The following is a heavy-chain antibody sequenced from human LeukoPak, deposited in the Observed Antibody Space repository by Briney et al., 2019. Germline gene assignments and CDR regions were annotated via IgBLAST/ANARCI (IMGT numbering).Heavy chain of an antibody. J-gene: IGHJ5*02. V-gene: IGHV1-69*01. CDR1: GGTFSSYA. Sequence: SVKVSCKASGGTFSSYAISWVRQAPGQGLEWMGGIIPIFGTANYAQKFQGRVTITADESTSTAYMELSSLRSEDTAVYYCARSITIFGVAAPFDPWGQGTLVTVSS. CDR2: IIPIFGTA. CDR3: ARSITIFGVAAPFDP. D-gene: IGHD3-3*01.